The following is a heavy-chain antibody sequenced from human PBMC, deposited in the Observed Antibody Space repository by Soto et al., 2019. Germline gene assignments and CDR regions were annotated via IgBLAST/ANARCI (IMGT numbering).Heavy chain of an antibody. CDR2: IYYSGST. CDR3: ARSQYSYDNMDV. V-gene: IGHV4-31*03. J-gene: IGHJ6*03. D-gene: IGHD5-18*01. CDR1: GSSISSGGYY. Sequence: QVQLQESGPGLVKPSQTLSLTCTVSGSSISSGGYYWSWIRQHPGKGLEWIGYIYYSGSTYYNPSLKSRVTISGDTSKNQFSLKRSSVTAADTAVYYCARSQYSYDNMDVWGKGTTVTVAS.